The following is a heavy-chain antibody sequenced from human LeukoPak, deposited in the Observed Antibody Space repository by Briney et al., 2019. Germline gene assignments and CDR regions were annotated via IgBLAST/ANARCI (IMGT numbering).Heavy chain of an antibody. Sequence: GGSLRLSCAASGFTFSSYAMSWVRQAPGKGLEWVSLIYSGGTTYYADSVKGRFTISRDNSKNTLYLQMNSLRAEDTAVYYCAMRGDGGRSFDYWGQGTLVTVSS. D-gene: IGHD4-23*01. J-gene: IGHJ4*02. CDR2: IYSGGTT. CDR1: GFTFSSYA. V-gene: IGHV3-53*01. CDR3: AMRGDGGRSFDY.